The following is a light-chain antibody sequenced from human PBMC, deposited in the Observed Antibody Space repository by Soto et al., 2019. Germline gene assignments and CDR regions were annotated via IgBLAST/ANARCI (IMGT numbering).Light chain of an antibody. V-gene: IGKV3-11*01. CDR2: DTA. Sequence: IVLTQSPATLSLSPGERATLSCRASQSVTSYFAWYQQKPGQAPRLLIYDTANRATGIPARFSGSGSGTNFTLTISSLEPEDVAVYYCQQRSNVCTFGQGTRLEIK. J-gene: IGKJ5*01. CDR3: QQRSNVCT. CDR1: QSVTSY.